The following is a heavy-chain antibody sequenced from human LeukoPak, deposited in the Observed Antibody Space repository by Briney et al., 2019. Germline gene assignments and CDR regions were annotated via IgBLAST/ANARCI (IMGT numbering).Heavy chain of an antibody. V-gene: IGHV3-74*01. CDR2: VSPDGRTT. Sequence: PGGSLRLSCAASGFTFSSYWMHWVCQTPGKGLLLVSYVSPDGRTTYYGDSVKGRFTISRDNPKNTLYLQLNSLSAEDTAVYYCSRNGLASTYDIWGQGTMVTVSS. D-gene: IGHD3/OR15-3a*01. CDR3: SRNGLASTYDI. J-gene: IGHJ3*02. CDR1: GFTFSSYW.